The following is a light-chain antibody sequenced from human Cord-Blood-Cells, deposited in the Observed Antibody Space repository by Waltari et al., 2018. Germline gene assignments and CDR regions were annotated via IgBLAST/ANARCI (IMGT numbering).Light chain of an antibody. CDR1: QSVSSY. Sequence: EIVLTQSPATLSLSPAERATPSCRASQSVSSYLAWYQQKPGQAPRLLIYDASNRATGIPARFSGSGSGTDFTLTISSLEPEDFAVYYCQQRSNWPPITFGQGTRLEIK. J-gene: IGKJ5*01. CDR3: QQRSNWPPIT. V-gene: IGKV3-11*01. CDR2: DAS.